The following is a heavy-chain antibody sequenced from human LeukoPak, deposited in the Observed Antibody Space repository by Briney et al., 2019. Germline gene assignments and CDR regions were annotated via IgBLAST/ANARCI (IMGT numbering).Heavy chain of an antibody. V-gene: IGHV6-1*01. Sequence: SQTLSLTCAISGDSVYSGSSAWSWIRQSPSRGLEWLGRAYYRSKWNHDYAESVKSRITINPDTSKNEFSLQLNSVTPGDTAVYYCARNLRPDFDYWGQGTLVTVSS. J-gene: IGHJ4*02. CDR1: GDSVYSGSSA. CDR3: ARNLRPDFDY. CDR2: AYYRSKWNH.